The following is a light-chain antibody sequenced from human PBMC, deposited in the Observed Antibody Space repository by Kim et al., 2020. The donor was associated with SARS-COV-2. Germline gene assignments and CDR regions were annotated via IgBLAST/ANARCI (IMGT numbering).Light chain of an antibody. J-gene: IGLJ1*01. Sequence: PVQDVTISSSGVSSNMCNNYVSLYHQLPGTAPKHLMYDNNKRPSGIPARFSGSTSGTSATLAITGLQTGDEADYYCGTWDSSLSAVFGTGTKVTVL. CDR3: GTWDSSLSAV. V-gene: IGLV1-51*01. CDR1: SSNMCNNY. CDR2: DNN.